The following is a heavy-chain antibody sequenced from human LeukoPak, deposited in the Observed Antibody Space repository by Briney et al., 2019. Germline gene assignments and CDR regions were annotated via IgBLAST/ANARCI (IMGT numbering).Heavy chain of an antibody. Sequence: GGSLRLSCAASGFTLSSNYMSWVRQAPGKGLEWVSVIYSGGSTYYADSVKGRFTISRDNSKNTLYLQMNSLRAEDTAVYYCARGRRVVAATGDAFDIWGQGTMVTVSS. CDR1: GFTLSSNY. CDR3: ARGRRVVAATGDAFDI. D-gene: IGHD2-15*01. CDR2: IYSGGST. V-gene: IGHV3-53*01. J-gene: IGHJ3*02.